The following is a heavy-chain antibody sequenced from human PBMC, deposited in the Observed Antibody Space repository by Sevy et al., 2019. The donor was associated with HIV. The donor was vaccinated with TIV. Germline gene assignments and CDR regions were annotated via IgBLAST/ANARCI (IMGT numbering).Heavy chain of an antibody. CDR3: ARSYRYGDSHLTYYYYYGMDV. D-gene: IGHD4-17*01. Sequence: GGSLRLSCAASGFTFSSYAMHWVRQAPGKGLEWVAVISYDGSNKYYADSVKGRFTISRDNSKNTLYLQMNSLRAEETAVYYCARSYRYGDSHLTYYYYYGMDVWGQGTTVTVSS. V-gene: IGHV3-30-3*01. J-gene: IGHJ6*02. CDR2: ISYDGSNK. CDR1: GFTFSSYA.